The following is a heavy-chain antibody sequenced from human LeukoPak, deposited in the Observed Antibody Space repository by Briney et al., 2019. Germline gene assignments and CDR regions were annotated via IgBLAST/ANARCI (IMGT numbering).Heavy chain of an antibody. CDR3: ARPKVYGDYQGAFHI. CDR2: IYYSGST. Sequence: KPSETLSLTCSISGGSLSSSIYYWGWIRQPPGKALEWIGSIYYSGSTYYNPSLKSRVTISVDTSKNQFSLKVRSVTAADTAVYYCARPKVYGDYQGAFHIWGQGTMVTVSS. CDR1: GGSLSSSIYY. J-gene: IGHJ3*02. V-gene: IGHV4-39*01. D-gene: IGHD4-17*01.